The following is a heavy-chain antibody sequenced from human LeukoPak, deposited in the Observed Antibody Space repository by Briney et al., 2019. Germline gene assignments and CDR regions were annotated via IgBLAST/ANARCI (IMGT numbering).Heavy chain of an antibody. Sequence: GGSLRLSCAASGLTFSSYWMHWVRQAPGKGLVWVSRINSDGSSTSYADSVKGRFTISRDNAKNTLYLQMNSLRAEDTAVYYCARSNDSSGYYHDAFDIWGQGTMVTVSS. CDR2: INSDGSST. J-gene: IGHJ3*02. CDR3: ARSNDSSGYYHDAFDI. D-gene: IGHD3-22*01. V-gene: IGHV3-74*01. CDR1: GLTFSSYW.